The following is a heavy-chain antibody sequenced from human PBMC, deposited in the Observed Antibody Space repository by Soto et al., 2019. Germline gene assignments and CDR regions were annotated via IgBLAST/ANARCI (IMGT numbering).Heavy chain of an antibody. J-gene: IGHJ4*01. CDR3: ARQRSTVVTQAYFDT. CDR1: GESISSSSYY. V-gene: IGHV4-39*01. CDR2: IYYSGRT. D-gene: IGHD2-21*02. Sequence: PSETLSLTCIVSGESISSSSYYWGWIRQPPGKGLEGIGSIYYSGRTYYNPSFKSRVTISIDTSKSQFSLKLSSVTATDTAVYYCARQRSTVVTQAYFDTWGEGALVTVSS.